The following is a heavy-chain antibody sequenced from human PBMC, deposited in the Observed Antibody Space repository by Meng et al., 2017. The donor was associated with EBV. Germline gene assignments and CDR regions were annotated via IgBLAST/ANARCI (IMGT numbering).Heavy chain of an antibody. J-gene: IGHJ4*02. D-gene: IGHD3-10*01. V-gene: IGHV1-69*01. Sequence: LQLLQAGAGVKKPGSSVKAACRTSGGTFRSDAVSWVRQAPGQGLEWMGGLIPMVGAPHYAQKFQGRVTIIADESTSTHSMELNSLRSEDTAMYYCASESGRGFTPDYWGQGTLVTVSS. CDR1: GGTFRSDA. CDR3: ASESGRGFTPDY. CDR2: LIPMVGAP.